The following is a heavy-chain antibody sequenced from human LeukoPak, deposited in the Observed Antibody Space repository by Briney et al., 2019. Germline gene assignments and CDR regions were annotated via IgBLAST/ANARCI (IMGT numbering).Heavy chain of an antibody. J-gene: IGHJ6*02. Sequence: SETLSLTCTVSGGSISSYYWSWVRQPPGKGLEWIGYIYYSGSTNYNPSLKSRVTISVDTSKKQFSLKLNSVTAADTAVYYCARAKALYSGSYSDYYYGMDVWGQGTTVTVSS. CDR2: IYYSGST. CDR1: GGSISSYY. V-gene: IGHV4-59*01. CDR3: ARAKALYSGSYSDYYYGMDV. D-gene: IGHD1-26*01.